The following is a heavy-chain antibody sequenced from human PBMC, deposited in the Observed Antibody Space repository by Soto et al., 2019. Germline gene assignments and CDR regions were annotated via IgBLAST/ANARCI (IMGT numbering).Heavy chain of an antibody. D-gene: IGHD6-19*01. CDR2: INPKTGDT. J-gene: IGHJ3*02. CDR1: GYIFTGHF. Sequence: QVQLVQSGAEVKKSGASMKVSCKASGYIFTGHFMHWVRLAPGQGLQWMGWINPKTGDTGYEQKFQGRVTMTRGTSINTAYMDLNSLISDETAVYYCVRGGSMTVAVTLATPFDIWGQGTMVTVSS. V-gene: IGHV1-2*02. CDR3: VRGGSMTVAVTLATPFDI.